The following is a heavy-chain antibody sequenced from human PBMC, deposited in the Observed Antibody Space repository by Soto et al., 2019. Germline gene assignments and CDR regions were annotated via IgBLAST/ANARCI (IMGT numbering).Heavy chain of an antibody. CDR1: GFTFSSYG. D-gene: IGHD3-9*01. CDR3: ARDGHYDILTGYGPFDY. CDR2: IWYDGSNK. V-gene: IGHV3-33*01. J-gene: IGHJ4*02. Sequence: GSLRLSCAASGFTFSSYGMHWVRQAPGKGLEWVAVIWYDGSNKYYADSVKGRFTISRDNSKNTLYLQMNSLRAEDTAVYYCARDGHYDILTGYGPFDYWGQGTLVTVSS.